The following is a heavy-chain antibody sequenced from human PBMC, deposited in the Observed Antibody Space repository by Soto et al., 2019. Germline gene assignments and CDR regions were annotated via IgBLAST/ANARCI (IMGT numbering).Heavy chain of an antibody. CDR3: ARDLSSLGRGTFDI. D-gene: IGHD3-10*01. J-gene: IGHJ3*02. V-gene: IGHV4-31*03. Sequence: SETLSLTCTVSGGSISSGGYYWSWIRQHPGKGLEWIGYIYYSGSTYYNPSLKSRVTISVDTSKNQFSLKLSSVTAADTAVYYCARDLSSLGRGTFDIWGQGTMVTVSS. CDR2: IYYSGST. CDR1: GGSISSGGYY.